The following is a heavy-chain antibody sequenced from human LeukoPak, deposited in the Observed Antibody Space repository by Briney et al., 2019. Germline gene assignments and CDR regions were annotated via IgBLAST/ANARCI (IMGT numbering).Heavy chain of an antibody. J-gene: IGHJ3*02. CDR3: ARGKVGLRDEGAFDI. CDR2: INPSGGST. Sequence: GASVKVSCKASGYTFTSYYMHWVRQAPGQGLEWMGIINPSGGSTSYAQKFQGRVTMTRDTSTSAVYMELSSLRSVDTAVYYCARGKVGLRDEGAFDIWGQGTMVTVSS. V-gene: IGHV1-46*01. D-gene: IGHD3-16*01. CDR1: GYTFTSYY.